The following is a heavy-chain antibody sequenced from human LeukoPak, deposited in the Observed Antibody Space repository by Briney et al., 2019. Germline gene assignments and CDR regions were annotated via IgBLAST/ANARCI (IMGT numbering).Heavy chain of an antibody. CDR2: INPNSGGT. D-gene: IGHD6-13*01. J-gene: IGHJ4*02. V-gene: IGHV1-2*02. CDR3: ATRYSSYQTGLDY. CDR1: GYTFTGYY. Sequence: GASVKVSCKASGYTFTGYYMHWVRQAPGQGLEWMGWINPNSGGTNYAQKFQGRVTMTRDTSISTAYMELSRLRSDDTAVYYCATRYSSYQTGLDYWGQGTLVTVSS.